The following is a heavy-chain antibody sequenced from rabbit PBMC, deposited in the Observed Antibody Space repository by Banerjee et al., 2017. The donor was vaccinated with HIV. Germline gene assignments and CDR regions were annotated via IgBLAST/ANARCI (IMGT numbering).Heavy chain of an antibody. CDR3: ARKAYGSGYPL. Sequence: QQLVESGGDLVKPGASLTLTCTASGFSFSSAYDMCWVRQAPGKGLEWIACIDAGSSDTTHYASWAKGRFTISKTSSTTVTLQMTSLTAADTATYFCARKAYGSGYPLWGQGTLVTVS. CDR2: IDAGSSDTT. V-gene: IGHV1S40*01. D-gene: IGHD1-1*01. CDR1: GFSFSSAYD. J-gene: IGHJ6*01.